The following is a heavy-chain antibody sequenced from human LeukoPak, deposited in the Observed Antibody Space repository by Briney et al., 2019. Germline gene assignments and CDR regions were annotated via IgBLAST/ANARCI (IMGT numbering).Heavy chain of an antibody. Sequence: ASVKVSCKASEYTFTGYYMHWVRQAPGQGLEWMGRINPNSGGTNYAQKFQGRVTMTRDTSISTAYMELSRLRSDDTAVYYCARDRGGYSSSWTDYWGQGTLVTVSS. J-gene: IGHJ4*02. CDR1: EYTFTGYY. D-gene: IGHD6-13*01. V-gene: IGHV1-2*06. CDR2: INPNSGGT. CDR3: ARDRGGYSSSWTDY.